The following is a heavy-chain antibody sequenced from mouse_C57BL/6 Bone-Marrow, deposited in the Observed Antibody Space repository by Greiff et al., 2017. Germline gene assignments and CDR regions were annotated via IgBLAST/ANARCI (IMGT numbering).Heavy chain of an antibody. V-gene: IGHV1-4*01. CDR2: IHPSSGYT. D-gene: IGHD1-1*01. Sequence: QVQLQQSGAELARPGASVKMSCTASGYTFNSYTMHWVKQRPGQGLEWLGYIHPSSGYTKYNQKFKDKATLTADKSSSTAYMQLSSLTAEDSAVYYCARYHYGSSYGYWGQGTTLTVSS. CDR3: ARYHYGSSYGY. CDR1: GYTFNSYT. J-gene: IGHJ2*01.